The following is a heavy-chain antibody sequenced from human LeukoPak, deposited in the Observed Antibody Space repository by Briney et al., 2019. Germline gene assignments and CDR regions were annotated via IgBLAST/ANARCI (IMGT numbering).Heavy chain of an antibody. Sequence: GGSLRLSCAASGFPFSSYWMSWVRQAPGKGLGWVANIKQDGSDKYYVDSVKGRFTISRDNAKNSLYLQLNSLRADDTAVYYCAGLTGTTGFDYWGQGTLVTVSS. CDR2: IKQDGSDK. V-gene: IGHV3-7*01. D-gene: IGHD1-1*01. CDR3: AGLTGTTGFDY. CDR1: GFPFSSYW. J-gene: IGHJ4*02.